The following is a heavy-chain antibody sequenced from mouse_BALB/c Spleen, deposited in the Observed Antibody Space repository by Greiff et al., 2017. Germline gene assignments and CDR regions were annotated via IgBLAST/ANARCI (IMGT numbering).Heavy chain of an antibody. CDR2: INPYNGDT. D-gene: IGHD2-14*01. V-gene: IGHV1-37*01. CDR1: GYSFTGYF. CDR3: GEVRRGNYYAMDY. Sequence: EVQLQESGPELVKPGASVKISCKASGYSFTGYFMNWVKQSHGKSLEWIGRINPYNGDTFYNQKFKGKATLTVDKSSSTAHMELLSLTSEDSAVYYCGEVRRGNYYAMDYWGQGTSVTVSS. J-gene: IGHJ4*01.